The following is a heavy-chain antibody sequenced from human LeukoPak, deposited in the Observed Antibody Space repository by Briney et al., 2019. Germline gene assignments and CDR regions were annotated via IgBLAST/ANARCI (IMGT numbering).Heavy chain of an antibody. Sequence: SETLSLTCTVSGDSIGTYYWSWIRRPPGKGLEWIGHVYYAGITDYNPSLQSRVTISVDPSRNQFSLRLSSVTAADTAVYYCARGGSHFDYWGQGTLVTVSS. J-gene: IGHJ4*02. CDR1: GDSIGTYY. V-gene: IGHV4-59*12. CDR2: VYYAGIT. CDR3: ARGGSHFDY. D-gene: IGHD1-26*01.